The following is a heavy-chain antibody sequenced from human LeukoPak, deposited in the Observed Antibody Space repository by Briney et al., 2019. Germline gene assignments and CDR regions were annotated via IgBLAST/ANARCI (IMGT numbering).Heavy chain of an antibody. J-gene: IGHJ4*01. CDR2: LSSGRSP. D-gene: IGHD2-8*02. Sequence: GGSLRLSGAASGFAISTYAMAWVRQAPGKGLEWISSLSSGRSPSYSDSLEGRLTMSSDNARNTLYLQMDNLRGEDTAMYYCARQLGYCAAGTCYFDSWGHGTQVTVSS. CDR3: ARQLGYCAAGTCYFDS. V-gene: IGHV3-69-1*01. CDR1: GFAISTYA.